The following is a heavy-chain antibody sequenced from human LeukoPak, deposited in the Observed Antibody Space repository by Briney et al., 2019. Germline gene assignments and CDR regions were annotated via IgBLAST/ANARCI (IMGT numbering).Heavy chain of an antibody. J-gene: IGHJ4*02. CDR1: GFTLSNYV. Sequence: PGGSLRLSCAASGFTLSNYVINWVRQAPGKGLEWVSTISDSGGHTYYADSVKGRFTISRDNSNKMIFLQMDSLRVEDTAVYYRAKLWFGDLSRGQAKFDYWGQGTLVTVSA. D-gene: IGHD3-16*01. CDR2: ISDSGGHT. CDR3: AKLWFGDLSRGQAKFDY. V-gene: IGHV3-23*01.